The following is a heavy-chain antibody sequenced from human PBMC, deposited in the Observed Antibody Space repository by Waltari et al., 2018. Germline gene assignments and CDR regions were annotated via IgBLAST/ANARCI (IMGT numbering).Heavy chain of an antibody. CDR2: SYYDGTA. J-gene: IGHJ4*02. D-gene: IGHD4-17*01. V-gene: IGHV4-39*07. Sequence: QVQLQESGPGLVKPSETLSLTCSVSGGSISGSVYYWGWIRQPPGRGLEYIGSSYYDGTAFYNPSLKTAVTISVDTSYNQFSLKMKSGTAADTAMYFCVRDRGLRTFFDHWGQGTLVTVSS. CDR3: VRDRGLRTFFDH. CDR1: GGSISGSVYY.